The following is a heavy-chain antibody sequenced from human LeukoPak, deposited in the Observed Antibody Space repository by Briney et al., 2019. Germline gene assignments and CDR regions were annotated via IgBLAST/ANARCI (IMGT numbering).Heavy chain of an antibody. CDR3: ARAGSGYDYYYMDV. J-gene: IGHJ6*03. D-gene: IGHD3-10*01. V-gene: IGHV4-38-2*02. CDR2: IYHSGST. CDR1: GYSISSGYY. Sequence: SETLSLTCTVSGYSISSGYYWGWIRQPPGKGLEWIGSIYHSGSTYYNPSLKSRVTISVDTSKNQFSLKLSSVTAADTAVYYCARAGSGYDYYYMDVWGKGTTVTISS.